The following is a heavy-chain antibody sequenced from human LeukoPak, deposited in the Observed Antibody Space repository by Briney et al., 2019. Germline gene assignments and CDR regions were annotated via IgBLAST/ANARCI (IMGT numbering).Heavy chain of an antibody. D-gene: IGHD1-7*01. V-gene: IGHV1-2*02. CDR3: ARVRITRTTDYYYYTDV. J-gene: IGHJ6*03. CDR1: GYTFTGYY. Sequence: ASVKVSCKASGYTFTGYYMHWVRQAPGQGLEWMGWINPNSGGTNYAQKFQGRVTMTRDTSISTAYMELSSLRSDDTAMYYCARVRITRTTDYYYYTDVWGKGTTVTVSS. CDR2: INPNSGGT.